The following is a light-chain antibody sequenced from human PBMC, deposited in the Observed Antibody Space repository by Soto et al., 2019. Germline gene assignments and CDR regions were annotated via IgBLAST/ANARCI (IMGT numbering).Light chain of an antibody. CDR3: QQDNNWLIN. Sequence: EIVMTQSPATLSVSPGERATLSCRASQSVSSNLAWYQQKTGQAPRLLIYGASTRATGIPARFSGSGSGTEFTLTISSLQSEDFAVYYCQQDNNWLINFGQGTRLAIK. CDR2: GAS. V-gene: IGKV3D-15*01. J-gene: IGKJ5*01. CDR1: QSVSSN.